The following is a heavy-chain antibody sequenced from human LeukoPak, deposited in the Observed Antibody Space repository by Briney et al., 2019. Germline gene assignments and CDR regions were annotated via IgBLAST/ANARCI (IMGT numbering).Heavy chain of an antibody. CDR1: GGTFSSYA. CDR2: IIPIFGTA. J-gene: IGHJ4*02. V-gene: IGHV1-69*13. CDR3: ARAAANYYDSSGYPSFDY. D-gene: IGHD3-22*01. Sequence: SVKVSCKASGGTFSSYAISWVRQAPGQRLEWMGGIIPIFGTANYAQKFQGRVTITADESTSTAYMELSSLRSEDTAVYYCARAAANYYDSSGYPSFDYWGQGTLVTVSS.